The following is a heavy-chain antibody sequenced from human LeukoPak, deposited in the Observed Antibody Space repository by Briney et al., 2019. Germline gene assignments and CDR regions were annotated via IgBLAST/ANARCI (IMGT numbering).Heavy chain of an antibody. J-gene: IGHJ4*02. CDR2: IYYGGST. V-gene: IGHV4-30-4*01. CDR1: GGSISSGDYY. Sequence: SETLSLTCTVSGGSISSGDYYWSWIRQPPGKGLEWIGYIYYGGSTYYSPSLKSRVTISVDTSKNQFSLKLSSVTAADTAVYYCARSNVLRYFDWLLYPHPFDYWGQGTLVTVSS. D-gene: IGHD3-9*01. CDR3: ARSNVLRYFDWLLYPHPFDY.